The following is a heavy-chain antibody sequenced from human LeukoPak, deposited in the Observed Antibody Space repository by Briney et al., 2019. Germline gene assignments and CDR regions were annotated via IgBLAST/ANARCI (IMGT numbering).Heavy chain of an antibody. CDR2: INAGNGNT. J-gene: IGHJ6*02. D-gene: IGHD2-2*01. V-gene: IGHV1-3*01. CDR1: GYTFTTYA. Sequence: ASVKVSCKASGYTFTTYAMHWVRQAPGQRLEWMGWINAGNGNTKYSQKFQGRVTITRDTSASTAYMELRSLRSEDTAMFYCARVSDLPAAGGDYYYGMDVCGQGTTVTASS. CDR3: ARVSDLPAAGGDYYYGMDV.